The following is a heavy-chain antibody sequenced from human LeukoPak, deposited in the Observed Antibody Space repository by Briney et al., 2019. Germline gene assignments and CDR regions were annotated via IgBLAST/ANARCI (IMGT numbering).Heavy chain of an antibody. J-gene: IGHJ4*02. Sequence: GGSLTLSCAASGFTYSSYWVSWVRQAPGKGLEWVANIKQDGSEKYYVDSVKGRFTISRDNAKNSLYLQMNSLRAEDTALYYCAREGRRTYDDFDYWGQGTLVTVSS. CDR2: IKQDGSEK. CDR1: GFTYSSYW. D-gene: IGHD3-3*01. V-gene: IGHV3-7*01. CDR3: AREGRRTYDDFDY.